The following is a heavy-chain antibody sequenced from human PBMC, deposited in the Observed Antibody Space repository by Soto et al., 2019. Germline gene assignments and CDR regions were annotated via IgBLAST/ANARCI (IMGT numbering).Heavy chain of an antibody. V-gene: IGHV1-69*01. J-gene: IGHJ5*02. D-gene: IGHD6-19*01. CDR3: ARDRAAVAGTWWFDP. CDR1: GGTFSSYA. Sequence: QVQLVQSGAAVKKPGSSVKVSCKASGGTFSSYAISWVRQAPGQGLEWMGGIITIFGTANYAQKFQGRVTITADESTSTSYMELSSLRAEDTAVYYGARDRAAVAGTWWFDPWGQGTLVTVSS. CDR2: IITIFGTA.